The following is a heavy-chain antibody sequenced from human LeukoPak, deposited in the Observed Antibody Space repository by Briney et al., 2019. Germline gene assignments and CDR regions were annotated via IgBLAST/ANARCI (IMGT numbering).Heavy chain of an antibody. CDR2: ISNSGSTI. V-gene: IGHV3-48*03. D-gene: IGHD5-12*01. J-gene: IGHJ5*02. CDR1: GFTFSSFD. CDR3: ARGRYSDYTNWFDP. Sequence: GGSLRLSCAASGFTFSSFDMNLVRQAPGKGLEWVSYISNSGSTIYYADSVKGRFTISRDNAKNSLYLQMNSLRADDTAVYYCARGRYSDYTNWFDPWGQGTLVTVSS.